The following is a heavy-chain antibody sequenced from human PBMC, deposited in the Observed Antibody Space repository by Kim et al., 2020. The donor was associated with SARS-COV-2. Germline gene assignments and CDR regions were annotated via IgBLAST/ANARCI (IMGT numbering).Heavy chain of an antibody. V-gene: IGHV3-49*03. Sequence: GGSLRLSCTASGFTFGDYAMSWFRQAPGKGLEWVGFIRSKAYGGTTEYAASVKGRFTISRDDSKSIAYLQMNSLKTEDTAVYYCTREIIAAGNYYFDYWGQGTLVTVSS. CDR3: TREIIAAGNYYFDY. CDR1: GFTFGDYA. D-gene: IGHD6-13*01. J-gene: IGHJ4*02. CDR2: IRSKAYGGTT.